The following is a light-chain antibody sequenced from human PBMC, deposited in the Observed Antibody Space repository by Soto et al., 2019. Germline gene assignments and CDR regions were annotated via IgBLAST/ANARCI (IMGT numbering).Light chain of an antibody. CDR2: EVV. CDR3: KSYAGSNTYV. J-gene: IGLJ1*01. V-gene: IGLV2-8*01. Sequence: LTHPPSASGSPGQSVTISCTGTKNDIGVYDFVSWYQHHPGKAPRLIIYEVVQRPSGVPDRFSGSKSGNTASLTVSGLQAADEADYFCKSYAGSNTYVFGSGTKVTVL. CDR1: KNDIGVYDF.